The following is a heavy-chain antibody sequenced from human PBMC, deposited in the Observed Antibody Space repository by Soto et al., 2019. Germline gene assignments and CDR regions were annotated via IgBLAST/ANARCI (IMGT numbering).Heavy chain of an antibody. Sequence: EVQLLESGGGLVQPGGSLRLSCAASGITFRTYAMNWVRQAPGKGLEWVSAISGSGYSTYHADSVKGRFTISRDNSKNTLYLKMNSLSPEDTAVYYCAKQSSSTIYCSGGSCYPDFWGQGTLVTVSS. CDR1: GITFRTYA. CDR3: AKQSSSTIYCSGGSCYPDF. CDR2: ISGSGYST. V-gene: IGHV3-23*01. D-gene: IGHD2-15*01. J-gene: IGHJ4*02.